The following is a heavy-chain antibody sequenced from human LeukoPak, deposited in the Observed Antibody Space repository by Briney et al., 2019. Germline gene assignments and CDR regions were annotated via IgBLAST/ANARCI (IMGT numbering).Heavy chain of an antibody. CDR1: GFTFSSYW. CDR2: INSDGSWT. CDR3: ARDLSRSVGAKSNYDYYGMDV. V-gene: IGHV3-74*01. J-gene: IGHJ6*02. D-gene: IGHD1-26*01. Sequence: PGGSLRLSCAASGFTFSSYWMQWVRQAPGKGLVWVSRINSDGSWTNYADSVKGRFTISRDNAKNTLYLQMNSLRAEDTAVYYCARDLSRSVGAKSNYDYYGMDVWGQGTTVTVSS.